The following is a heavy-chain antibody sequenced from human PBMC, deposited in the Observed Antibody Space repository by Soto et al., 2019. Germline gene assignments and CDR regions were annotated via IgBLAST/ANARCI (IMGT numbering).Heavy chain of an antibody. V-gene: IGHV4-59*11. J-gene: IGHJ5*02. D-gene: IGHD3-3*01. CDR2: ISYGGST. CDR3: ASDVGLQHDTGYYDFWSGKNNGLDP. Sequence: PSETLSLTCTVPGGSNSGHYWSWIRQPPGKGLQYIGDISYGGSTNYNPSLKSRVTISVDTSNNQFSLRLSSVTAADTAVYYCASDVGLQHDTGYYDFWSGKNNGLDPWGEGILVTVSS. CDR1: GGSNSGHY.